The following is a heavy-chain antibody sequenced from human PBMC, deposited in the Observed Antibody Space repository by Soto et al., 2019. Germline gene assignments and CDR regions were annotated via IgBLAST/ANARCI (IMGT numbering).Heavy chain of an antibody. D-gene: IGHD1-26*01. J-gene: IGHJ4*02. Sequence: QVQLVQSGSESMQPGASVKVSCKGSGYNFNSHSINWLRQAPGQGLDWMGWINPNTGNPTYEQGFTGRLVFSVDTSVSTVSLQIISLKADDSAVYYCAIHSASCGFDYWGQGTLVTVSS. CDR1: GYNFNSHS. CDR2: INPNTGNP. V-gene: IGHV7-4-1*02. CDR3: AIHSASCGFDY.